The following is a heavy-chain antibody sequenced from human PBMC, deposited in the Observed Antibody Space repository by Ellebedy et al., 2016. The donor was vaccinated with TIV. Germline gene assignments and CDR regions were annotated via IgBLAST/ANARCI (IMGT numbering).Heavy chain of an antibody. D-gene: IGHD4-17*01. CDR1: GGSISTYY. CDR3: ASHYGLDY. CDR2: IYYSESS. Sequence: GSLRLSXTVSGGSISTYYWSWIRQPPGKGLEWIGYIYYSESSNYNPSLKSRVTISGDTSKNQFFLKLSSVAAADTAAYYCASHYGLDYWGQGTLVTVSS. J-gene: IGHJ4*02. V-gene: IGHV4-59*01.